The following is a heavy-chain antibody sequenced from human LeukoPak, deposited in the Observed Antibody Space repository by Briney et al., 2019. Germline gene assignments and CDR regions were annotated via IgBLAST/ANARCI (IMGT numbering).Heavy chain of an antibody. J-gene: IGHJ4*02. Sequence: GGSLRLSCAASGFTFSSYWMSWVRQAPGKGLEWVANIKQDGSQKYYVDSVEGRFSISRDNAKNSLYLQMNSLRAEETAVYYCARGVPYASWSGPHYSDYWGQGTLVTVSS. CDR2: IKQDGSQK. D-gene: IGHD3-3*01. CDR3: ARGVPYASWSGPHYSDY. CDR1: GFTFSSYW. V-gene: IGHV3-7*01.